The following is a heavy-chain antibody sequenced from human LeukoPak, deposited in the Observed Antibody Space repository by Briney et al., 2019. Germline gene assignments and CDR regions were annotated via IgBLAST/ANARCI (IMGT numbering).Heavy chain of an antibody. CDR3: ARGGGSYYYYYGMDV. Sequence: SETLSLTCAVYGGSFSGYYWSWIRQPPGKGLEWIGEINHSGSTNYNPSLKSRVTISVDTSKNQFSLKLSPVTAADTAVYYCARGGGSYYYYYGMDVWGQGTTVTVSS. CDR1: GGSFSGYY. J-gene: IGHJ6*02. D-gene: IGHD1-26*01. CDR2: INHSGST. V-gene: IGHV4-34*01.